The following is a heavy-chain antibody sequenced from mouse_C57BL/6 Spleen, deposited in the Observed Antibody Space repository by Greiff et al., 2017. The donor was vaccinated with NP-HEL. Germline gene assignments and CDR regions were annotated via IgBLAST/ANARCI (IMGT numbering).Heavy chain of an antibody. CDR2: IYPRSGNT. V-gene: IGHV1-81*01. J-gene: IGHJ1*03. D-gene: IGHD1-1*01. CDR1: GYTFTSYG. CDR3: ARGSTVVATHWYFDV. Sequence: QVQLQQSGAELARPGASVKLSCKASGYTFTSYGISWVKQRTGQGLEWIGEIYPRSGNTYYNEKFKGKATLTADKSSSTAYMELRSLTSEDSAVYFCARGSTVVATHWYFDVWGTGTTVTVSS.